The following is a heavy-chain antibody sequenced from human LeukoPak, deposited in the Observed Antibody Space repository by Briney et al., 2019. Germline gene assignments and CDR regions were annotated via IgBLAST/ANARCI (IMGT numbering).Heavy chain of an antibody. V-gene: IGHV4-34*01. CDR3: AREDYGGNSGVDGFDI. D-gene: IGHD4-23*01. J-gene: IGHJ3*02. Sequence: SETLSLTCAVYGGSFSGYYWSWIRQPPGKGLEWIGEINHSGSTNYNPSLKSRVTISVDTSKNQFSLKLSSVTAADTAVYYCAREDYGGNSGVDGFDIWGQGTMVTVSS. CDR2: INHSGST. CDR1: GGSFSGYY.